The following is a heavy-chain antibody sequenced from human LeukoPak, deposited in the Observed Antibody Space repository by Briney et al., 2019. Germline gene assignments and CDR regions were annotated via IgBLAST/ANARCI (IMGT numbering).Heavy chain of an antibody. Sequence: PGGSLRLSCAASGFTFSNYWMHWVRQAPGKGLVWVSRINSDGSITNYADSVKGRFTVSRDNAKNTLYLQMNSLGAEGTAVYYCARTAYSTSSLGFWGQGTLVTVSS. D-gene: IGHD6-6*01. CDR3: ARTAYSTSSLGF. J-gene: IGHJ4*02. CDR1: GFTFSNYW. V-gene: IGHV3-74*01. CDR2: INSDGSIT.